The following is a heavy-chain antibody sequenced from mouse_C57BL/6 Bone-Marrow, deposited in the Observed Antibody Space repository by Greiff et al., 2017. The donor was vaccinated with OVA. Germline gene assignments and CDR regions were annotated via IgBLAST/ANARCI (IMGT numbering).Heavy chain of an antibody. V-gene: IGHV1-81*01. CDR1: GYTFTSYG. Sequence: VQLQQSGAELARPGASVKLSCKASGYTFTSYGISWVKQRTGKGREWIGESCPRRSKTYYNDKFKGDATLTADKTSSTAYMELRSLTSEDTAVYFCATNYYGRDFDYWGQGTTLTVSS. CDR3: ATNYYGRDFDY. CDR2: SCPRRSKT. J-gene: IGHJ2*01. D-gene: IGHD1-1*01.